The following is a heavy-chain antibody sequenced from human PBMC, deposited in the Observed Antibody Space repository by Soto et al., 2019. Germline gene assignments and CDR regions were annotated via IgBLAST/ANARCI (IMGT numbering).Heavy chain of an antibody. CDR2: IIPIFGTA. D-gene: IGHD1-20*01. CDR1: GGTFSSYA. J-gene: IGHJ6*02. Sequence: GASVXVSCKASGGTFSSYAISWVRQAPGQGLEWMGGIIPIFGTANYAQKFQGRVTITADESTSTAYMELSSLRSEDTAVYYCASSNLARITGNSAGYGMDVWGQGTTVTVSS. V-gene: IGHV1-69*13. CDR3: ASSNLARITGNSAGYGMDV.